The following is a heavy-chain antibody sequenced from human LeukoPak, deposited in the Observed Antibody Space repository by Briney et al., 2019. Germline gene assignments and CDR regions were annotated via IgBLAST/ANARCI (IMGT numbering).Heavy chain of an antibody. V-gene: IGHV1-18*01. J-gene: IGHJ4*02. CDR2: ISAYNGNT. CDR3: ARDGVVVVPAAMTVDY. CDR1: GYTFTSYG. Sequence: GASVKVSCKASGYTFTSYGISWVRQAPGQGLEWMGWISAYNGNTNYAQKLQGRVTMTTDTSTSTAYMELRSLRSDDTAVYYCARDGVVVVPAAMTVDYWGQGTLVTVSS. D-gene: IGHD2-2*01.